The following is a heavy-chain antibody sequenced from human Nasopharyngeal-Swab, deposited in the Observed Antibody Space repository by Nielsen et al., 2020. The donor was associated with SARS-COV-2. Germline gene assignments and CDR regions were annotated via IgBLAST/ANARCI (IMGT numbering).Heavy chain of an antibody. CDR2: IYYSGST. Sequence: SETLSITCTVSGGSISSYYWSWIRQPPGKGLEWIGYIYYSGSTNYNPSLKSRVTISVDTSKNQFSLKLSSVTAADTAVYYCARVAPLSTMVRGVHYGMDVWGQGTTVTVSS. CDR1: GGSISSYY. D-gene: IGHD3-10*01. CDR3: ARVAPLSTMVRGVHYGMDV. J-gene: IGHJ6*02. V-gene: IGHV4-59*01.